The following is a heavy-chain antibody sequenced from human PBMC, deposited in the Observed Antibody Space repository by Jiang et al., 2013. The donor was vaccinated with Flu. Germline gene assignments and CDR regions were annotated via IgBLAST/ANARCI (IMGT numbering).Heavy chain of an antibody. CDR2: INTNTGNA. Sequence: QSGSELKRPGASVKVSCKASGYTFSKNSMNWVRQAPGQGLEWMGWINTNTGNAIYAQGFTGRFVFSLDTSVTTVYLQINTVKAEDTAVYYCAREKQQQGTVPYYYYGMDVWGQGTTVTVSS. D-gene: IGHD6-13*01. V-gene: IGHV7-4-1*02. CDR3: AREKQQQGTVPYYYYGMDV. J-gene: IGHJ6*02. CDR1: GYTFSKNS.